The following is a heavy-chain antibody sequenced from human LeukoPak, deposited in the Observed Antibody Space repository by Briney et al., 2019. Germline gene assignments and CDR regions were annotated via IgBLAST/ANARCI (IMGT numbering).Heavy chain of an antibody. V-gene: IGHV1-18*01. D-gene: IGHD6-13*01. CDR2: ISAYNDNT. CDR3: ARDYAPWQQMPQYFQH. J-gene: IGHJ1*01. CDR1: GYTFTSYA. Sequence: ASVKVSCKASGYTFTSYAISWVRQAPGQGLEWMGWISAYNDNTNYAQKFQGRVTMTTDTSTSTAYMELRSLRSDDTAVYYCARDYAPWQQMPQYFQHWGQGTLVTVSS.